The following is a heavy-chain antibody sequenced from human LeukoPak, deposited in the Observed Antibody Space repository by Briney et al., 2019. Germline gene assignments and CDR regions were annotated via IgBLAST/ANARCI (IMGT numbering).Heavy chain of an antibody. Sequence: GGSLRLSCAASGFTFSSYSMNWVRQAPGKGLEWVSSISSSSSYIYYADSVKGRFTISRDNAKNSLYLQMNSLRAEDTAVYYCARDTGRGSGIDYWGQGTLVTVSS. J-gene: IGHJ4*02. CDR2: ISSSSSYI. CDR3: ARDTGRGSGIDY. D-gene: IGHD1-14*01. V-gene: IGHV3-21*01. CDR1: GFTFSSYS.